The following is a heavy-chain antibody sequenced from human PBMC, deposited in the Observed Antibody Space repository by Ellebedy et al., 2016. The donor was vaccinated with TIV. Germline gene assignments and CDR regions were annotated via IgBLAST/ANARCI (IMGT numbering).Heavy chain of an antibody. CDR3: ARGGGYCSSTNCYPFDP. D-gene: IGHD2-2*01. V-gene: IGHV4-59*02. Sequence: MPSETLSLTCTVSGGSVTGYYWCWIRQPPGKELEWIGYKFSSGSTNYCPSLRSRVTISIDTSRNQFSLMLTPVTAADTGVYYCARGGGYCSSTNCYPFDPWGQGILVTVSS. J-gene: IGHJ5*02. CDR2: KFSSGST. CDR1: GGSVTGYY.